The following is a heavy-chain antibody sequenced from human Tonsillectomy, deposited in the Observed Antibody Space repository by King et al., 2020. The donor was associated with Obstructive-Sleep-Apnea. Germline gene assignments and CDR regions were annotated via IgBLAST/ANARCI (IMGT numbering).Heavy chain of an antibody. CDR2: ISDDGSNK. CDR3: AKDPVYYDSSGYYY. D-gene: IGHD3-22*01. V-gene: IGHV3-30*18. J-gene: IGHJ4*02. CDR1: GFTFSSDG. Sequence: VQLVESGGGVVQPGRSLRLSCAASGFTFSSDGMHWVRQVPGKGLEWGAVISDDGSNKYYSDSVKGRCTISQDNSKNTMYLQMNSLRAEDTAVYYCAKDPVYYDSSGYYYWGQGTLVTVSS.